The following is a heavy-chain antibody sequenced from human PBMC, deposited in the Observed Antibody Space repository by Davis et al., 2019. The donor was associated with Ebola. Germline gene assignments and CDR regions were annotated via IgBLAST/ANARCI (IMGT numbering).Heavy chain of an antibody. CDR2: ISSRSSYI. Sequence: GESLKISCSASGFTFSSYAMHWVRQAPGKGLEWVSSISSRSSYIYYADSVKGRFTISRDNAKNSLYLQMNSLRAEDTAVYYCARASYGSGPWDYWGQGTLVTVSS. J-gene: IGHJ4*02. CDR3: ARASYGSGPWDY. CDR1: GFTFSSYA. V-gene: IGHV3-21*04. D-gene: IGHD5-18*01.